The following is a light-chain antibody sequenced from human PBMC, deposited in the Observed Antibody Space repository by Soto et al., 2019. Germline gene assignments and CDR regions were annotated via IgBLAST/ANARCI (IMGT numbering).Light chain of an antibody. Sequence: ELIQPPSVSVSPGHAVSISCSGDKLEYKYVCWYQQKPGQAPVLVIYQDSKRPSGIPGRFSGSNFGNTATLTISGTQTMDEADYYCQAWDSSTALFVFGTGTKVTV. V-gene: IGLV3-1*01. CDR2: QDS. CDR1: KLEYKY. J-gene: IGLJ1*01. CDR3: QAWDSSTALFV.